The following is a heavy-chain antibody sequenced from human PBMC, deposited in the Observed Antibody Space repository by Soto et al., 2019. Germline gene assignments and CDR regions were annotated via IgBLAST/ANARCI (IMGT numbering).Heavy chain of an antibody. CDR1: GGTFSSYA. CDR2: IIPIFGTA. CDR3: ARDRGPSSGYYPYWFDP. V-gene: IGHV1-69*12. D-gene: IGHD3-22*01. J-gene: IGHJ5*02. Sequence: QVXLVQSGAEXKKPGSSVKVSCKASGGTFSSYAISWVRQAPGQGLEWMGEIIPIFGTANYAQKFQGRVTITADESTSTAYMELSSLRSEDTAVYYCARDRGPSSGYYPYWFDPWGQGTLVSVSS.